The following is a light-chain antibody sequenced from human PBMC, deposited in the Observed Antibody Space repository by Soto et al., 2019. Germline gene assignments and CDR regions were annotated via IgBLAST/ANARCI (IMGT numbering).Light chain of an antibody. Sequence: EIVMTQSPATLSVSPGERATLSCRASQSVNSSLAWYQQKPGQAPRLLIYGASTRATGIPARFSGSGSGTDFTLTITSLQSEDFAVYYCQQYDNWPLTFGGGTNVEIK. CDR3: QQYDNWPLT. CDR1: QSVNSS. CDR2: GAS. J-gene: IGKJ4*01. V-gene: IGKV3-15*01.